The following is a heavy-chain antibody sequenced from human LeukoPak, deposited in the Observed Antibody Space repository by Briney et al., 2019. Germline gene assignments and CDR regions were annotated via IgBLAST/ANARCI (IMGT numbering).Heavy chain of an antibody. CDR1: GDSVSSNSAT. D-gene: IGHD3-10*01. CDR2: TYYRSKWYN. J-gene: IGHJ3*02. Sequence: SQTLSLTCAISGDSVSSNSATWNWIRQSPSRGLEWLGRTYYRSKWYNDYAVSVKSRTTMNPDTSNNQFSLQLNSVTPEDTAVYYCARVRTPFTRTDAFDIWGQGTMVTVSS. V-gene: IGHV6-1*01. CDR3: ARVRTPFTRTDAFDI.